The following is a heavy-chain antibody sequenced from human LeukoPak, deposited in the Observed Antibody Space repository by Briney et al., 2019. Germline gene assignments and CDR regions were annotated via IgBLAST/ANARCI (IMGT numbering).Heavy chain of an antibody. CDR3: ARADRLHGGPYLIGP. V-gene: IGHV1-2*02. CDR2: INPNSGGT. Sequence: ASVKVSCKTSGYSFTDYYMHWVRQVPGQGLEWMGWINPNSGGTSSAQKLQGRVTMTRDTSISTVYMEVSWLTSDDTAIYYCARADRLHGGPYLIGPWGQGTLVTVSS. CDR1: GYSFTDYY. J-gene: IGHJ5*02. D-gene: IGHD2-21*01.